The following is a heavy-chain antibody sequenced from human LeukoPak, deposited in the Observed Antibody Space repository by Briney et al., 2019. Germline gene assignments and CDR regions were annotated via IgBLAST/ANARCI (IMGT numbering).Heavy chain of an antibody. D-gene: IGHD2-21*02. CDR1: GGTFSSYA. V-gene: IGHV1-69*05. J-gene: IGHJ3*02. CDR2: IIPIFGTA. Sequence: ASVKVSCKASGGTFSSYAISWVRQAPGQGLEWMGRIIPIFGTANYAQKFQGRVTITTDESTSTAYMELSSLRSEDTAVYYCARDVQYCGGDCYADAFDIWGQGTMVTVSS. CDR3: ARDVQYCGGDCYADAFDI.